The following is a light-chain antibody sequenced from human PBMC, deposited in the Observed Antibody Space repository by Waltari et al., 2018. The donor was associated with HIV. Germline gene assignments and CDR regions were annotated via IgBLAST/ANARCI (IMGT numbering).Light chain of an antibody. V-gene: IGKV4-1*01. Sequence: DIVMTQSPDSLAVSLGERATINCKSSQSLFYSSNNGNYLAWYQQKPGQPPKLLIYWSSTRKSGVPDRFSGSGSGNDFNLTISRLQAEDAAVYYCQQYFKSPRTFGQGTKVEIK. CDR3: QQYFKSPRT. J-gene: IGKJ1*01. CDR1: QSLFYSSNNGNY. CDR2: WSS.